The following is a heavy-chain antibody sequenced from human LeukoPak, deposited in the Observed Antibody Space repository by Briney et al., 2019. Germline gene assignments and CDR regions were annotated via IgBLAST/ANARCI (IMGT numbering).Heavy chain of an antibody. Sequence: GGSLRLSCAASGFTSSSYEMNWVRQAPGKGLEWVSYISSSGSTIYYADSVKGRFTISRDNDKNSLYLQMNSLRAEDTAVCYCARDRMFGELGYWGQGTLVSVSS. D-gene: IGHD3-10*02. J-gene: IGHJ4*02. CDR2: ISSSGSTI. CDR3: ARDRMFGELGY. CDR1: GFTSSSYE. V-gene: IGHV3-48*03.